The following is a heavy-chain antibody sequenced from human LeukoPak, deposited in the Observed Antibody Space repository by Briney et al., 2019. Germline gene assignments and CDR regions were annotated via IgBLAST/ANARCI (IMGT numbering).Heavy chain of an antibody. CDR2: IIPYNGNT. J-gene: IGHJ4*02. D-gene: IGHD5-12*01. V-gene: IGHV1-18*01. CDR1: GYTFTNSG. CDR3: ARGPEIMTTIMGGNFDS. Sequence: ASGKAPCRTSGYTFTNSGASWVPQAPGQGLEWMGWIIPYNGNTLSAVKIKGRLTMTTDTSTTTAYMELRSLRPDDTAVYYCARGPEIMTTIMGGNFDSWGQGTLVTVSS.